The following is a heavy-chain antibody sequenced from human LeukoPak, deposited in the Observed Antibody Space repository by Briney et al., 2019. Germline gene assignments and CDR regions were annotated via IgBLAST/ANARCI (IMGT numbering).Heavy chain of an antibody. CDR2: ISSSSSYI. J-gene: IGHJ4*02. CDR3: ARVPPGYSSSWYDY. Sequence: PGGSLRLSCAASGFTFSSYSMNWVRQAPGKGLEWVSSISSSSSYIYYADSVKGRFTISRDNAKNSLYLQMNSLRAEDTAVYHCARVPPGYSSSWYDYWGQGTLVTVSS. D-gene: IGHD6-13*01. V-gene: IGHV3-21*01. CDR1: GFTFSSYS.